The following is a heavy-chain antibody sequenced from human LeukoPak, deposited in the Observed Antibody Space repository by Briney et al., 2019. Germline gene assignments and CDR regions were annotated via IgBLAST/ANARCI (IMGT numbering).Heavy chain of an antibody. J-gene: IGHJ4*02. CDR2: ISGSGGST. CDR3: AKDVFLAAADNWDDY. Sequence: GGSLRLSCAASGFSVSSNYMGWVRQAPGRGLEWVSAISGSGGSTYYADSVKGRFTISRDNSKNTLYLQMNSLRAEDTAVYYCAKDVFLAAADNWDDYWGQGTLVTVSS. CDR1: GFSVSSNY. V-gene: IGHV3-23*01. D-gene: IGHD6-13*01.